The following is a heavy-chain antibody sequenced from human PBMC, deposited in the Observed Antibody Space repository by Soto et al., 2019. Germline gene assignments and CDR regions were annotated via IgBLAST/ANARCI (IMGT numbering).Heavy chain of an antibody. J-gene: IGHJ6*02. CDR3: TRGSFLEWSCMDV. D-gene: IGHD3-3*01. CDR1: GYTFDRYY. V-gene: IGHV1-46*02. CDR2: INPSGSIT. Sequence: ASVKVSFKASGYTFDRYYMHWLRQAPGQGLEWMGVINPSGSITSYAQKFQGRVTMTRDTSTRTLSMELTSLRSEDTAVYYCTRGSFLEWSCMDVWGQGTTVTVSS.